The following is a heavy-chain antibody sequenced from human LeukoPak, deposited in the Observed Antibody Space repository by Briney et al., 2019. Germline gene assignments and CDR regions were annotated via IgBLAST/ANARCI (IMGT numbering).Heavy chain of an antibody. CDR2: INPNSGGT. V-gene: IGHV1-2*02. CDR3: ASNSGIAAAGPALY. D-gene: IGHD6-13*01. Sequence: GASVKVSCKASGYTFSDYYMHWARQAPGQGLEWMGWINPNSGGTNYAQKFQGRVTMTRDTSISTAYMELSRLRSDDTAVYYCASNSGIAAAGPALYWGQGTLVTVSS. CDR1: GYTFSDYY. J-gene: IGHJ4*02.